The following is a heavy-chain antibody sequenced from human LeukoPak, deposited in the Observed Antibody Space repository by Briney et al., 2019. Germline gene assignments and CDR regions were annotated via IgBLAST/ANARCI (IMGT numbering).Heavy chain of an antibody. Sequence: SQTLSLTCTVSGGSISSGGYSWSWIRQPPGKGLEWIGYIYHSGSTYYNPSLKSRVTISVDRSKNQFSLKLSSVTAADTAVYYCARVAAAGTTPRYYFDYWGQGTLVTVSS. CDR2: IYHSGST. V-gene: IGHV4-30-2*01. CDR1: GGSISSGGYS. J-gene: IGHJ4*02. D-gene: IGHD6-13*01. CDR3: ARVAAAGTTPRYYFDY.